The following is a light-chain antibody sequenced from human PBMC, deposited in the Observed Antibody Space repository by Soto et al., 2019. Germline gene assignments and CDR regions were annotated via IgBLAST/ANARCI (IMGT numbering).Light chain of an antibody. Sequence: EIVLTQSPATLSSFPGDRVTLSCRASQSVSSNLAWYQQKPGQAPRLLIYDASTRATGIPARFSGIGSGTEFILTISSLQSEDFAVYYCQQYDNWPPITCGGGTKVDTK. V-gene: IGKV3-15*01. CDR3: QQYDNWPPIT. J-gene: IGKJ4*01. CDR1: QSVSSN. CDR2: DAS.